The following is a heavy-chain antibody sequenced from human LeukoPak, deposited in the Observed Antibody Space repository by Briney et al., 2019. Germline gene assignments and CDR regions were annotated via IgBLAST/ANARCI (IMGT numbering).Heavy chain of an antibody. CDR3: VIDKRGPTVTTEYYFDY. CDR2: ISAYNGNT. J-gene: IGHJ4*02. D-gene: IGHD4-17*01. Sequence: ASVKVSCTASGYTFTSYGISWVRQAPGQGLEWMGWISAYNGNTDYAQKLQGRVTMTTDTSTSTAYMELRSLRSDDTAVYYCVIDKRGPTVTTEYYFDYWGQGTLVTVSS. CDR1: GYTFTSYG. V-gene: IGHV1-18*01.